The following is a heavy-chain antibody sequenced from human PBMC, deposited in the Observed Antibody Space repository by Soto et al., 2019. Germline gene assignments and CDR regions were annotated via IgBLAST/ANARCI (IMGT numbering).Heavy chain of an antibody. CDR2: ISGTGDST. CDR1: GFTFSSYA. Sequence: PGGSLRLSCAASGFTFSSYAMSWVRQAPGKGLEWVSAISGTGDSTYYADSVKGRFTIPRDNSKNTLYLQINSLRAEDTAVYYCAKDRDSSGYYYRNYWGQGTLVTVSS. J-gene: IGHJ4*02. D-gene: IGHD3-22*01. CDR3: AKDRDSSGYYYRNY. V-gene: IGHV3-23*01.